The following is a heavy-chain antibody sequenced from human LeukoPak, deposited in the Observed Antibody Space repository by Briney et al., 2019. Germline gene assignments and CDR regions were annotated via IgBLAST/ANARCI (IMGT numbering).Heavy chain of an antibody. CDR2: ISSSSSTI. D-gene: IGHD3-9*01. Sequence: GGSLRLSCEGSAFIFSGHWMNWVRQAPGKGLEWVSYISSSSSTIYYADSVKGRFTISRDNAKNSLYLQMNSLRAEDTAVYYCARELRYFDWTTTYYYGMDVWGQGTTVTVSS. CDR1: AFIFSGHW. V-gene: IGHV3-48*01. J-gene: IGHJ6*02. CDR3: ARELRYFDWTTTYYYGMDV.